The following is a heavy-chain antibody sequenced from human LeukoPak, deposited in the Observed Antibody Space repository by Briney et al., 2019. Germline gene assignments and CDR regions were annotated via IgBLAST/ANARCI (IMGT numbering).Heavy chain of an antibody. CDR1: GFDFSSNA. J-gene: IGHJ4*02. CDR2: IRYDGSNK. V-gene: IGHV3-30*02. D-gene: IGHD4-17*01. CDR3: AKDRRPVNQQYGAPGY. Sequence: GGSLRLSCAASGFDFSSNAMTWVRQAPGKGVEWVAFIRYDGSNKYYADSVKGRFTISRDSSKNTLYLQINSLRAEDTAVYYCAKDRRPVNQQYGAPGYWGQGTLVTVSS.